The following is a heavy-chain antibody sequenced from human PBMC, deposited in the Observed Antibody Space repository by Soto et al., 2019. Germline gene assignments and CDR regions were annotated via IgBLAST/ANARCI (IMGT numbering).Heavy chain of an antibody. V-gene: IGHV2-5*02. CDR2: IYWDDDK. CDR1: GFSLSTSGVG. Sequence: QITLKESGPTLVKPTQTLTLTCTFSGFSLSTSGVGVGWIRQPQGKALEWLALIYWDDDKRYSPSLKSRLTITEDTSKNQVVLTMTNMDPVDTATYYCAHRQRTVYFDYWGQGTLVTVSS. J-gene: IGHJ4*02. CDR3: AHRQRTVYFDY. D-gene: IGHD4-17*01.